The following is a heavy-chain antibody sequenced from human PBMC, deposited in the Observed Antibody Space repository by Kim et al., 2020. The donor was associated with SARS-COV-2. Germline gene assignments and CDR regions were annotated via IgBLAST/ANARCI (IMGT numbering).Heavy chain of an antibody. CDR1: GFSLSTSGVG. CDR2: IYWDDDK. V-gene: IGHV2-5*02. J-gene: IGHJ5*02. Sequence: SGPTLVKPTQTLTLTCTFSGFSLSTSGVGVGWIRQPPGKALEWLALIYWDDDKRYSPSLKSRLTITKDTSKNQVVLTMTNMDPVDTATYYCARVVVVITAGWFDPWGQGTLVTVSS. D-gene: IGHD3-22*01. CDR3: ARVVVVITAGWFDP.